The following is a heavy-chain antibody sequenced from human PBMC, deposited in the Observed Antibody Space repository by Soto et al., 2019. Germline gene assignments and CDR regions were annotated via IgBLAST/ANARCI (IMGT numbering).Heavy chain of an antibody. CDR3: AREASYCGGDCQSGFDP. J-gene: IGHJ5*02. Sequence: SETLSLTCTVSGGSVSSGSYYWSWIRQPPGKGLEWIGYIYYSGSTNYNPSLKSRVTISVDTSKNQFSLKLSSVTAADTAVYYCAREASYCGGDCQSGFDPWGQGTLVTVSS. CDR2: IYYSGST. V-gene: IGHV4-61*01. D-gene: IGHD2-21*02. CDR1: GGSVSSGSYY.